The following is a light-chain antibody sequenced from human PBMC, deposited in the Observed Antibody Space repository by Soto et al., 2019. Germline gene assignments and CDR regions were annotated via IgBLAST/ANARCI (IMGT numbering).Light chain of an antibody. CDR2: GSS. Sequence: EIVLTQSPGTLSLSPGERATLSCKASERVSDSYLAWFQQKPGQPPRLLIYGSSSRATGVPDRFSGRASGTDFTLTIRTLQPEDFAVYFCQHYDESSTWTFAQGTKV. CDR1: ERVSDSY. CDR3: QHYDESSTWT. J-gene: IGKJ1*01. V-gene: IGKV3-20*01.